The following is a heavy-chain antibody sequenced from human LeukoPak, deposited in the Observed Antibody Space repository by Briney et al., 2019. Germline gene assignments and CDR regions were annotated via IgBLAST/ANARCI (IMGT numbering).Heavy chain of an antibody. CDR3: TTVVVLMVYAIDY. V-gene: IGHV3-15*01. D-gene: IGHD2-8*01. CDR2: IKSKTDGGTT. Sequence: PGGSLRLSCAASGFTCSNAWMSWIRQAPGKGLEWVGRIKSKTDGGTTDYAAPVKGRFTISRDDSKNTLYLQMNSLKTEDTAVYYCTTVVVLMVYAIDYWGQGTLVTVSS. CDR1: GFTCSNAW. J-gene: IGHJ4*02.